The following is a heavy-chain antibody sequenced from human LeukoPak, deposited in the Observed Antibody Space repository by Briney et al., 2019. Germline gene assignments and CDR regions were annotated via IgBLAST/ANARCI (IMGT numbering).Heavy chain of an antibody. V-gene: IGHV3-20*04. CDR2: INRNGDST. CDR3: TKGQDSMIVVVPTI. CDR1: GVTFGDYG. Sequence: GGSLRLSCAASGVTFGDYGMSWVRQAPGKGLEWVSGINRNGDSTGYADFVKGRFTISRDNAKNSLYLQMNSLRTEDTALYYCTKGQDSMIVVVPTIWGQGTMVTVSS. J-gene: IGHJ3*02. D-gene: IGHD3-22*01.